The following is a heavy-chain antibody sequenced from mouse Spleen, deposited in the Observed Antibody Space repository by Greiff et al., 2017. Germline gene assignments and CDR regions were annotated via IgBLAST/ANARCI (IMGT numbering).Heavy chain of an antibody. Sequence: QVQLQQSGAELVKPGASVKISCKASGYTFTDYYINWVKQRPGQGLEWIGKIGPGSGSTYYNEKFKGKATLTADKSSSTAYMQLSSLTSEDSAVYFCARSGTTVVVRIYAMDYWGQGTSVTVSS. CDR1: GYTFTDYY. V-gene: IGHV1-77*01. J-gene: IGHJ4*01. CDR3: ARSGTTVVVRIYAMDY. CDR2: IGPGSGST. D-gene: IGHD1-1*01.